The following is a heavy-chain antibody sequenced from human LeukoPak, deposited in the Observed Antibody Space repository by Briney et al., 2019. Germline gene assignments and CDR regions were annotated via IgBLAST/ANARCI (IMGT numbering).Heavy chain of an antibody. CDR1: GFTFRNYA. V-gene: IGHV3-30*04. CDR3: AREGYYDSSGYYPFDY. Sequence: GGSLRLSCAASGFTFRNYAMHWVRQAPGKGLEWVAVISYDGSNKYYADSVKGRFTISRDNSKNTLYLQMNSLRAEDTAVYYCAREGYYDSSGYYPFDYWGQGTLVTVSS. J-gene: IGHJ4*02. CDR2: ISYDGSNK. D-gene: IGHD3-22*01.